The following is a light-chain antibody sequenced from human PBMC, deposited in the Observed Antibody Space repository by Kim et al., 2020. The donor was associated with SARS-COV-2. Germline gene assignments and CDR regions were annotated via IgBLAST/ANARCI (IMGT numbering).Light chain of an antibody. Sequence: SSELTQDPAVSVALGQTVRITCHGDSLRTYYATWFQQKPGQAPKLLIYGKNKRPSGIPDRFSGSSSGNTASLTVTGAQAVDEADYYCNSRDNSGDRVIFGGGTKLIVL. CDR1: SLRTYY. V-gene: IGLV3-19*01. J-gene: IGLJ2*01. CDR3: NSRDNSGDRVI. CDR2: GKN.